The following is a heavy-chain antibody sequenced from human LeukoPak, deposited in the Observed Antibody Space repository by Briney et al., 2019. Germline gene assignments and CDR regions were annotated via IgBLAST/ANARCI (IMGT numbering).Heavy chain of an antibody. J-gene: IGHJ4*02. CDR1: GFTFSSYG. CDR3: AKDRSRAVAGTLLCDY. CDR2: IRYDGSNK. V-gene: IGHV3-30*02. D-gene: IGHD6-19*01. Sequence: GGSLRLSCAASGFTFSSYGMHWVRQAPGKGLEWVAFIRYDGSNKYYADSVKGRFTISRDNSKNTLYLQMNSLRAEDTAVYYCAKDRSRAVAGTLLCDYWGQGALVTVSS.